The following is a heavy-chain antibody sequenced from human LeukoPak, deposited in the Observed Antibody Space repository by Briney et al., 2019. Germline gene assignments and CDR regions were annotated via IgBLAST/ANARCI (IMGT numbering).Heavy chain of an antibody. CDR1: GFTFSSYA. V-gene: IGHV3-23*01. D-gene: IGHD4-17*01. Sequence: PGGSLRLSCAASGFTFSSYAMSWVRQAPGKGLEWVSAISGSGGSTYYADSAKGRFTISRDNSKNTLYLQMNSLRAEDTAVYYCAKSLEPKMTRVTTFDYWGQGTLVTVSS. J-gene: IGHJ4*02. CDR2: ISGSGGST. CDR3: AKSLEPKMTRVTTFDY.